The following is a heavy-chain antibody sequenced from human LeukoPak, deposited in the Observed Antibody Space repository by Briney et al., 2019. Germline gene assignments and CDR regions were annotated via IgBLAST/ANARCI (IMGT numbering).Heavy chain of an antibody. CDR1: GFTFSSYN. CDR2: ISSSSSYI. J-gene: IGHJ3*02. V-gene: IGHV3-21*01. D-gene: IGHD2/OR15-2a*01. Sequence: GGSLRLSCAASGFTFSSYNMNWVRQAPGKGLEWASSISSSSSYIYYADSVKGRFTISRDNAKNSLYLQMNSLRAEDTAVYYCAKWTVTFDAFDIWGQGTMVTVSS. CDR3: AKWTVTFDAFDI.